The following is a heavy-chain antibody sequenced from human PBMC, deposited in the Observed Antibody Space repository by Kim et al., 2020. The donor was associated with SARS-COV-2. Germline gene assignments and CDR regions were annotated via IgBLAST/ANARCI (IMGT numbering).Heavy chain of an antibody. CDR3: ARIADYGMYYFDY. D-gene: IGHD3-10*01. Sequence: DYNPYIRSRVSISLDRSKNKCSLNLTSVTAADTAVYYCARIADYGMYYFDYWGRGTLVTVSS. J-gene: IGHJ4*02. V-gene: IGHV4-31*02.